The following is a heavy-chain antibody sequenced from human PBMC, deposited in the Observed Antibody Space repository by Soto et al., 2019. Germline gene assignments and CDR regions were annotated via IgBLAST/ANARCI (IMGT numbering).Heavy chain of an antibody. J-gene: IGHJ4*02. CDR3: ASGRFTDGYNPDH. CDR1: GLTFSSSW. D-gene: IGHD5-12*01. V-gene: IGHV3-74*01. Sequence: GSLRLSCAASGLTFSSSWMHGVRQPPGKGLVWVSRINSDGSTTNYADSVKGRFTISRDNAKNTLYLQLNSLRAEDTAVYYCASGRFTDGYNPDHWGQGTLVTVSS. CDR2: INSDGSTT.